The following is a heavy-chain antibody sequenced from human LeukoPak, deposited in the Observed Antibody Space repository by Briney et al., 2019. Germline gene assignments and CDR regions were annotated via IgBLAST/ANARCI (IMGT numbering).Heavy chain of an antibody. CDR2: VNPGDSDT. V-gene: IGHV5-51*01. Sequence: GESLKISCKASGNSFTNYWVAWVRQMPGKAPEWVAIVNPGDSDTRYSPSFQGQVTISADKSIYTAYLQWGSLKASDSAMYYCARCDSTGYYTDWGQGTRVTVS. CDR1: GNSFTNYW. CDR3: ARCDSTGYYTD. J-gene: IGHJ4*02. D-gene: IGHD3-22*01.